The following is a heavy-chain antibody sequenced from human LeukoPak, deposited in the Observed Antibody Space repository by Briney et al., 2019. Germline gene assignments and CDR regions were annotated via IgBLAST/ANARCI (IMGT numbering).Heavy chain of an antibody. V-gene: IGHV4-30-4*01. J-gene: IGHJ4*02. CDR2: IYYSGRT. CDR1: GGSISSSDYY. D-gene: IGHD3-10*01. Sequence: SETLSLTCTVSGGSISSSDYYGCWIRHPPGKGLEMMGYIYYSGRTYYNPSLKSLVTISVDTSKNQFSLKLRSVTAADTAVYYCATSPWDDYYGSGSYPDYWGQGTLVSVSS. CDR3: ATSPWDDYYGSGSYPDY.